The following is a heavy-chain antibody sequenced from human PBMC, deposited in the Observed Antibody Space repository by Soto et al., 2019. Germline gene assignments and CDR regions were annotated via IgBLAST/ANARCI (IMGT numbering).Heavy chain of an antibody. V-gene: IGHV3-30*19. Sequence: VQLVESGGGVVQPGTSLRLSCAASGFRFKSFVMHWVRQAPGKGLEWVAFTSYDGNNKDYGDSVKGRFTVSRDNSQNTLHLQMDFLRPDDTALYYCARWGTTGGFDLWGQGTLVSVSS. CDR1: GFRFKSFV. D-gene: IGHD3-16*01. J-gene: IGHJ4*02. CDR3: ARWGTTGGFDL. CDR2: TSYDGNNK.